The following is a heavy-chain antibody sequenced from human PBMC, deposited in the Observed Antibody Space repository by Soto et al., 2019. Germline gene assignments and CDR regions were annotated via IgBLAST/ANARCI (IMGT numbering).Heavy chain of an antibody. Sequence: GASVQVSCKASGYTFTSYDINWVRQATGQGLEWMGWMNRNSGNTGYAQKFQGRVTMTRNTSISTAYMELSSLRSEDTAVYYCARGLRFLEWLLEYNWFDPWGQGTLVTVSS. J-gene: IGHJ5*02. V-gene: IGHV1-8*01. D-gene: IGHD3-3*01. CDR3: ARGLRFLEWLLEYNWFDP. CDR1: GYTFTSYD. CDR2: MNRNSGNT.